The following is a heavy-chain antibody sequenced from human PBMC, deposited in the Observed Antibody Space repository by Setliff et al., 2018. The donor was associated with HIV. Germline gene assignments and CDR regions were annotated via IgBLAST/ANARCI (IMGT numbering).Heavy chain of an antibody. J-gene: IGHJ4*02. CDR1: GASITSHY. Sequence: SETLSLTCTVSGASITSHYWSWIRQSPGRELEWIGYIDSTGSTNYNPSLQSRVSISMDASKNKFSLKVTSVTSADTAVYYCARGRINYGDYYYWGQGTRVTVSS. CDR2: IDSTGST. D-gene: IGHD4-17*01. CDR3: ARGRINYGDYYY. V-gene: IGHV4-59*11.